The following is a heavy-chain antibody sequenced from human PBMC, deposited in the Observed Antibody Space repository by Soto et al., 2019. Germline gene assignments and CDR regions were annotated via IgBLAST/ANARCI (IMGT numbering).Heavy chain of an antibody. CDR1: GDAVGGPSYW. V-gene: IGHV4-39*01. J-gene: IGHJ5*01. Sequence: WETLALTCPVSGDAVGGPSYWWGWIRQSPEKGLDWIGSVYSSGTTYYKPSLRSRVAISVDVPNNQFSLKVYSVTAADTGVYYCARRRARRSFASWGPGTLVTVSS. CDR3: ARRRARRSFAS. CDR2: VYSSGTT. D-gene: IGHD2-15*01.